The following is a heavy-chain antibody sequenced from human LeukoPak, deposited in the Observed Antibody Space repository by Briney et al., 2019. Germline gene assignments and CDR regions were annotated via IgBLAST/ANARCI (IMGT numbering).Heavy chain of an antibody. V-gene: IGHV3-21*01. CDR2: ISSSSSSI. Sequence: KPGGSLRLSCAASGFTFSSYSLNWVRQAPGKGLEWISSISSSSSSIYYADSVKGRITISRDNAKTSLYLQMNSLRADDTAVYYCARDRGATGTTKDYWGQGTLVTVSS. D-gene: IGHD1-1*01. J-gene: IGHJ4*02. CDR3: ARDRGATGTTKDY. CDR1: GFTFSSYS.